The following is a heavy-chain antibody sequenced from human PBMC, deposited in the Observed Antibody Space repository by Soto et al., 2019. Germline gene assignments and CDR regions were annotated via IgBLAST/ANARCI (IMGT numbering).Heavy chain of an antibody. CDR2: IYPGDSDT. V-gene: IGHV5-51*01. Sequence: GESLKISCKGSGYSFTSYWIGWVRQMPGKGLEWMGIIYPGDSDTRYSPSFQGQVTISADKSISTACLQWSSLKASDTAMYYWARQAVDIVATVDYWGQGTLVTVSS. J-gene: IGHJ4*02. CDR3: ARQAVDIVATVDY. D-gene: IGHD5-12*01. CDR1: GYSFTSYW.